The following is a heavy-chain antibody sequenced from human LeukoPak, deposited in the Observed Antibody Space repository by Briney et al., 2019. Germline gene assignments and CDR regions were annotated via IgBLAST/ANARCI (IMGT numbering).Heavy chain of an antibody. J-gene: IGHJ6*02. V-gene: IGHV3-9*01. D-gene: IGHD2-2*01. CDR2: ISWNSGSI. Sequence: QPGRSLRLSCAASGFTFDDYAMHWVRQAPGKGLEWVSGISWNSGSIGYADSVKGRFTISRDNAKNSLYLQMNSLRAEDTALYYCAKSLGVVVPAAHYYYGMDVWGQGTTVTVSS. CDR1: GFTFDDYA. CDR3: AKSLGVVVPAAHYYYGMDV.